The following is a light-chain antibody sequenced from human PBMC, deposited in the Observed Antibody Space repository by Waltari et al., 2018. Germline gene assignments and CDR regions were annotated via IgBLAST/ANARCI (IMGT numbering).Light chain of an antibody. V-gene: IGKV4-1*01. CDR2: GAS. J-gene: IGKJ4*01. Sequence: DIVMTQSPDSLAVSLGERATISCKSSQNIFYSSKNHSHLAWYQQKPRQPPRLLIYGASTRESGVPDRVSGSGSGTDFTLTISNLQAEDVAIYYCQQYYSTLPRTFGGGTKVEIK. CDR1: QNIFYSSKNHSH. CDR3: QQYYSTLPRT.